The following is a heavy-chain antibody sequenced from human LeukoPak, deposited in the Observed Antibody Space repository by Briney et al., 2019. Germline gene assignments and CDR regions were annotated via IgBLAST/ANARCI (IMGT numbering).Heavy chain of an antibody. CDR3: AGGGGPRNNWFDP. Sequence: ASETLSLTCAVYGGSFSGYYWSWIRQPPGKGLEWIGEINHSGSTNYNPSLKSRVTISVDTSKNQFSLKLSSVTAADTAVYYCAGGGGPRNNWFDPWGQGTLVTVSS. V-gene: IGHV4-34*01. J-gene: IGHJ5*02. CDR2: INHSGST. D-gene: IGHD3-3*01. CDR1: GGSFSGYY.